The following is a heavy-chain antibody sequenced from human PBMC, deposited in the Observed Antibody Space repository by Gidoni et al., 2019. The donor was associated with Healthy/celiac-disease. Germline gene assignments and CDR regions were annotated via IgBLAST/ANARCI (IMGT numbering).Heavy chain of an antibody. V-gene: IGHV4-39*01. J-gene: IGHJ6*02. CDR2: IYYSGST. Sequence: QLQLQESGPGLVKPSETLSLTCTVSGGSISSSSYYWGWIRQPPGKGLEWIGSIYYSGSTYYNPSLKSRVTISVDTSKNQFSLKLSSVTAADTAVYYCATPSFVVVPAAQTYYYGMDVWGQGTTVTVSS. D-gene: IGHD2-2*01. CDR1: GGSISSSSYY. CDR3: ATPSFVVVPAAQTYYYGMDV.